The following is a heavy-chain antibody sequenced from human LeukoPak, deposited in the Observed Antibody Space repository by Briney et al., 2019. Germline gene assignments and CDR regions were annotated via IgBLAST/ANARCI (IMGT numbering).Heavy chain of an antibody. J-gene: IGHJ4*02. V-gene: IGHV4-34*01. CDR3: ARGGEVTTVTSEYDY. Sequence: SETLSLTCAVYGGSFSGYYWSWIRQPPGKGLEWIGEINHSGSTNYNPSLKSRVTTSIDTSKNQFSLKLSSVTAADTAVYYCARGGEVTTVTSEYDYRGQGILVTVSS. CDR1: GGSFSGYY. D-gene: IGHD4-17*01. CDR2: INHSGST.